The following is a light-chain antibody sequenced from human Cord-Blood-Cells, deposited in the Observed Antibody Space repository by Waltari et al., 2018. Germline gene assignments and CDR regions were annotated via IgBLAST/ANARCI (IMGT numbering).Light chain of an antibody. CDR3: QQSYSTPST. V-gene: IGKV1-39*01. CDR1: QSISSY. CDR2: AAS. Sequence: DIQIAQAPPSLSATVRDSLTITCRASQSISSYLNWYQQKPGKAPKLLIYAASSLQSGVPSRFSGSGSGTDFTLTISSLQPEDFATYYCQQSYSTPSTFGQGTKVEIK. J-gene: IGKJ1*01.